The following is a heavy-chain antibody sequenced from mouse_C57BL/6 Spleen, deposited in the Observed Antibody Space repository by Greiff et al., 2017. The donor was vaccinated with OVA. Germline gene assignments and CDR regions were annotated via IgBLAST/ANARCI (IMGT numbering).Heavy chain of an antibody. V-gene: IGHV1-69*01. J-gene: IGHJ1*03. CDR2: IDPSDSYT. CDR1: GYTFTSYW. Sequence: QVQLQQPGAELVMPGASVKLSCKASGYTFTSYWMHWVKQRPGQGLEWIGEIDPSDSYTNYNQKFKGKSTLTVDKSSSTAYMQLSSLTSEDSAVYYCARTGSSYWYFGVWGTGTTVTVSS. CDR3: ARTGSSYWYFGV. D-gene: IGHD1-1*01.